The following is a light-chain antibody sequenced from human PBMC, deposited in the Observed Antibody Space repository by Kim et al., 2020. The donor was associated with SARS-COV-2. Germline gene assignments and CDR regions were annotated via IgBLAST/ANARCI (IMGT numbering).Light chain of an antibody. V-gene: IGKV1-5*01. CDR2: DAS. J-gene: IGKJ4*01. CDR3: QQYNSYPLT. Sequence: ACVGDSVTISCRASQSISSWLAWYQLKPGKAPILLIYDASYLESEVPSRFSGSGSGTEFSLTISSLQPDDFATYYCQQYNSYPLTFGGGTKVDIK. CDR1: QSISSW.